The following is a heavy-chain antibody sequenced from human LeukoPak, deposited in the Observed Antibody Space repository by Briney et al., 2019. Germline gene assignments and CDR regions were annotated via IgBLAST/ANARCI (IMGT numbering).Heavy chain of an antibody. Sequence: SEALSLTCTVSGTSLSPFHWTWFRQPPGQRLEWIGLIYFTGTATLNPSLRSRVAMSVDLAKNQLFLKLASMTAADTAMYYCARKVGVYWGQGTLVSVSS. D-gene: IGHD3-10*01. V-gene: IGHV4-4*07. CDR3: ARKVGVY. J-gene: IGHJ4*02. CDR2: IYFTGTA. CDR1: GTSLSPFH.